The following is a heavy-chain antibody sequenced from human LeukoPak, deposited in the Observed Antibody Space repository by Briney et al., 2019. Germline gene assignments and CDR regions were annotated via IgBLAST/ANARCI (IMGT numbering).Heavy chain of an antibody. J-gene: IGHJ5*02. D-gene: IGHD3-16*01. CDR1: GYSFTTYW. V-gene: IGHV5-51*01. Sequence: GESLKISCKASGYSFTTYWIGWVRQMPGKGLEWMAIISPGDSDTKYSPSFQGQVTISADKSITTAYLQWSSLKASDTAIYYCARLGGFLVVPPAWGSDNWFDPWGQGTLVTVSS. CDR2: ISPGDSDT. CDR3: ARLGGFLVVPPAWGSDNWFDP.